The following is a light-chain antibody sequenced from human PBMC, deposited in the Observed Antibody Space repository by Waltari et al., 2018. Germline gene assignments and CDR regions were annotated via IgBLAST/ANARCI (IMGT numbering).Light chain of an antibody. V-gene: IGLV2-14*03. CDR3: SSYTTSSTYV. CDR2: DVT. Sequence: QSALTQPASVSVSPAHSTTTSCTGPSSYVGGRNFFSWYQQHPGKAPKLIIYDVTNRPSGVSTRFSGSKSGNTASLTISGLQAEDEADYYCSSYTTSSTYVFGTGTKVTVL. CDR1: SSYVGGRNF. J-gene: IGLJ1*01.